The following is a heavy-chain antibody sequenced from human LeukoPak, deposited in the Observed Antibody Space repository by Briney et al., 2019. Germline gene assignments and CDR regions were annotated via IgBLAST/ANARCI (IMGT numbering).Heavy chain of an antibody. CDR2: IIPIFGTA. CDR3: ARVAAAGTPLGY. CDR1: GGTSSSYA. Sequence: SVKVSCKASGGTSSSYAISWVRQPPGQGLEWMGGIIPIFGTATYAQKFQGRVTITADESTSTAYMALSSLRSEDTAVYYCARVAAAGTPLGYWGQGTLVTVSS. D-gene: IGHD6-13*01. V-gene: IGHV1-69*13. J-gene: IGHJ4*02.